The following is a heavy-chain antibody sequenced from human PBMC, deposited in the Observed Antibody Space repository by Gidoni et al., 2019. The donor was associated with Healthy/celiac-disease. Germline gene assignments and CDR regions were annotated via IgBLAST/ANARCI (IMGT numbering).Heavy chain of an antibody. J-gene: IGHJ6*02. CDR1: GGSISSGGYY. CDR2: FYSSGSP. D-gene: IGHD2-15*01. Sequence: QVQQQESGPGLVKPSQTLSLTCTVSGGSISSGGYYCSWIRQHPGKGLEWIGYFYSSGSPYSNPSLKRRVTISVDTSKNQFSLKLSSVTAAATAVYYCAREGDGGYYYYYYGMDVWGQGTTVTVSS. V-gene: IGHV4-31*03. CDR3: AREGDGGYYYYYYGMDV.